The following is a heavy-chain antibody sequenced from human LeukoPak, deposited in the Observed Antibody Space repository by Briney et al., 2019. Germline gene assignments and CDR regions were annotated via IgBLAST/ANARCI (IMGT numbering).Heavy chain of an antibody. CDR1: GFTFSSYG. CDR2: ISYDGSNK. CDR3: AKDGGSYYGFDY. J-gene: IGHJ4*02. V-gene: IGHV3-30*18. Sequence: PGGSRRLSCAASGFTFSSYGMHWVRQAPGKGLEWVAVISYDGSNKYYADSVKGRFTISRDNSKNTLYLQMNSLRAEDTAVYYCAKDGGSYYGFDYWGQGTLVTVSS. D-gene: IGHD1-26*01.